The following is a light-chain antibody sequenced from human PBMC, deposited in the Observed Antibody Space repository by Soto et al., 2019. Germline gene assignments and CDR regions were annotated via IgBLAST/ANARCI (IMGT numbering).Light chain of an antibody. J-gene: IGKJ2*01. V-gene: IGKV3-15*01. Sequence: EIVMTQSPATLSVSPGEGATLSCRASQSVSSNLAWYQQKPGQAPRLLIYGAYIRATGIPARISGSGSGTEFTLTISRLQSEDVAVYYCQQYNNWPYTFGQGTKLEIK. CDR3: QQYNNWPYT. CDR1: QSVSSN. CDR2: GAY.